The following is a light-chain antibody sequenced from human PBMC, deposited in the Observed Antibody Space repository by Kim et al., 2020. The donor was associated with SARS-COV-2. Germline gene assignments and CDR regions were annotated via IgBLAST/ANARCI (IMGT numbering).Light chain of an antibody. CDR2: EDN. V-gene: IGLV6-57*02. Sequence: LTQPHSVSESPGKTVTISCTGSSGSIASNYVQWYQQRPGSAPTTVIYEDNQRPSGVPDRFSGSIDSSSNSASLTISGLKTEDEADYYCQSYDSSINWVFGGGTQLTVL. CDR3: QSYDSSINWV. CDR1: SGSIASNY. J-gene: IGLJ3*02.